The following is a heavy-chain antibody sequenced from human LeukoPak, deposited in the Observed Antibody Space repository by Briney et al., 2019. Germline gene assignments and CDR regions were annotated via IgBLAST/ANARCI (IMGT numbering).Heavy chain of an antibody. Sequence: GGSLRLSCAASGFTVSSNYMSWVRQAPGKGLEWVSVIYSGGGTYYTDSVKGRFTISRDSSKNTLYLQMNSRRAEDTAVYYCARVARYNWFDPWGQGTLVTVSS. J-gene: IGHJ5*02. CDR3: ARVARYNWFDP. CDR1: GFTVSSNY. CDR2: IYSGGGT. V-gene: IGHV3-53*01.